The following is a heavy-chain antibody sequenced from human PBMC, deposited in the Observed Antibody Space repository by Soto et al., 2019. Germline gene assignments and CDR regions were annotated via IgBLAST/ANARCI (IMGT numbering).Heavy chain of an antibody. CDR1: GFRFGSYG. CDR2: TSYDGGNP. V-gene: IGHV3-30*18. J-gene: IGHJ4*02. CDR3: AKDLSTLGRHCLYS. Sequence: QVQLVESGGGVVQPGRSLRLSCAGSGFRFGSYGMHWVRQAPGKGLEWVAVTSYDGGNPLYADSVKGRFTISRDNSKNILYLQMDSLTTDDSAVYYCAKDLSTLGRHCLYSWGQGTLVTVSS. D-gene: IGHD3-16*01.